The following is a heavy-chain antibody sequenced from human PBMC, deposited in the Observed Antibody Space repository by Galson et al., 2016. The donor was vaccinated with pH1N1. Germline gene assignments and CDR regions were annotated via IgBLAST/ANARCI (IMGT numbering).Heavy chain of an antibody. Sequence: SLRLSCAASGFSLSSFWMTWVRQAPEKGLEWVANINEDGSKIYYVDSVKGRFTISRDNAKNSLYLQMNSLRAEDTAVYYCARSIGNIGAHWGQGTLSPSPQ. CDR1: GFSLSSFW. V-gene: IGHV3-7*01. CDR3: ARSIGNIGAH. CDR2: INEDGSKI. D-gene: IGHD5-12*01. J-gene: IGHJ4*02.